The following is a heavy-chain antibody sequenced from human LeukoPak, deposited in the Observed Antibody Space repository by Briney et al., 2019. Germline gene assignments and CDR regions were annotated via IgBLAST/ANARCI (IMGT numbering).Heavy chain of an antibody. V-gene: IGHV3-53*01. J-gene: IGHJ4*02. CDR2: LYSGGST. D-gene: IGHD6-13*01. Sequence: GGSLRLSCAASGFTVSSNYMSWVRQAPGKGLEWVSVLYSGGSTYYADSVKGRITISRDNSKNTLYLQMNSLRAEDTAVYYCGHSSDWYTQPDYWGQGTLVTVSS. CDR1: GFTVSSNY. CDR3: GHSSDWYTQPDY.